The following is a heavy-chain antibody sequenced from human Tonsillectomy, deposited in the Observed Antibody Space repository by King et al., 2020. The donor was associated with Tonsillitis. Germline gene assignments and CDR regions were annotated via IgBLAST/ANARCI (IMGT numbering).Heavy chain of an antibody. J-gene: IGHJ4*02. CDR3: ARGRGRDGYNYDDY. V-gene: IGHV4-61*02. D-gene: IGHD5-24*01. Sequence: VQLKESGPGLVKPSQTLSLTCTVSGGSISSGSYYWSWIRQPAGKGLEWIGRIYTSGSTNYNPSLKSRVTISVDTSKNQFSLKLSSVTAADTAVYYCARGRGRDGYNYDDYWGQGTLVTVSS. CDR1: GGSISSGSYY. CDR2: IYTSGST.